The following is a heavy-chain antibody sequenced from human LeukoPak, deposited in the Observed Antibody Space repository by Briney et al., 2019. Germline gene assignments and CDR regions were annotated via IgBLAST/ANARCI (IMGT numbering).Heavy chain of an antibody. CDR2: INPNSGGT. CDR3: ARDRGVTTDLDY. CDR1: GYTFTDYY. V-gene: IGHV1-2*02. Sequence: ASVKVSCKASGYTFTDYYMHWVRQAPGQGLEWMGWINPNSGGTNCAQKFQGRVTMTRDTSISTAYMELSSLRSDDTAVYYCARDRGVTTDLDYWGQGTLVTVSS. D-gene: IGHD4-17*01. J-gene: IGHJ4*02.